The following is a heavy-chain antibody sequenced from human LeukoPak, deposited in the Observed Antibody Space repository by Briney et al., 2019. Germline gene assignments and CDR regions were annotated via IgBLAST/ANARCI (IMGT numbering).Heavy chain of an antibody. V-gene: IGHV3-48*03. CDR2: ISNSGSTK. Sequence: GGSLRLSCAASGFTFSSYEMNWIRQAPGKGLEWISYISNSGSTKYYADSVKGRFTISRDNAKNSVFLQMNSLRAEDTAVYYCARVKGEMATFDYWGQGTLVTVSS. J-gene: IGHJ4*02. CDR3: ARVKGEMATFDY. D-gene: IGHD5-24*01. CDR1: GFTFSSYE.